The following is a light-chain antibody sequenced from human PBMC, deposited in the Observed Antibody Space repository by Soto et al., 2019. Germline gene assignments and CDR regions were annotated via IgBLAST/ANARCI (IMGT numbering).Light chain of an antibody. Sequence: QSVLTQPASVSGSPGQSITISCTGTDSDVGGYNYVSWYQHHPGNAPKVMIYDVSNRPSGVSNRFSGSKSGNTASLIISGLQAEDEADYYCSSYTINGVGVFGGGTKLPS. CDR3: SSYTINGVGV. CDR2: DVS. CDR1: DSDVGGYNY. V-gene: IGLV2-14*03. J-gene: IGLJ2*01.